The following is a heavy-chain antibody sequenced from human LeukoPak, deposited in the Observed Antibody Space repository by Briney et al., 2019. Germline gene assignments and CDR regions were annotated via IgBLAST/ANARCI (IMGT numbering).Heavy chain of an antibody. V-gene: IGHV4-34*01. CDR3: ARRINSSGWSSRYFDY. CDR1: GGSFSGYY. Sequence: SSETLSLTCAVYGGSFSGYYWSWIRQPPGKGLEWIGEINHSGSTNYNPSLKSRVTISVDTSKNQFSLKLSSVTAADTAVYYCARRINSSGWSSRYFDYWGQGTLVTVSS. D-gene: IGHD6-19*01. J-gene: IGHJ4*02. CDR2: INHSGST.